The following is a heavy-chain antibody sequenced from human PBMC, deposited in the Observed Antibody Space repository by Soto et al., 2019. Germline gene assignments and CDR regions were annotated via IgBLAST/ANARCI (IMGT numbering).Heavy chain of an antibody. V-gene: IGHV4-31*03. J-gene: IGHJ4*02. CDR3: ARVDSSWYAPTFDY. CDR2: ICYRGST. D-gene: IGHD6-13*01. CDR1: GGSISSGGYY. Sequence: QVQLQESGPGLVKPSQTLSLTCTVSGGSISSGGYYWSWIRQHPGKGLEWIGYICYRGSTYYNTSLKSRVTISVDTSKNQFSRKLSSVTAADTAVYYCARVDSSWYAPTFDYWGQGTLVTVSS.